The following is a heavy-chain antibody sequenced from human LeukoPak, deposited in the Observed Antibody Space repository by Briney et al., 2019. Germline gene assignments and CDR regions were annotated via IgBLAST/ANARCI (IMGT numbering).Heavy chain of an antibody. Sequence: GGSLRLSCAASGFTFSSYSMNWVRQAPGKGLEGVSSISSSSSYIYYADSVKGRFTISRDNAKNSLYLQMNSLRAEDTAVYYCARLKTPSIAVALDWFDPWGQGSLVTVSS. CDR3: ARLKTPSIAVALDWFDP. D-gene: IGHD6-19*01. CDR2: ISSSSSYI. V-gene: IGHV3-21*01. CDR1: GFTFSSYS. J-gene: IGHJ5*02.